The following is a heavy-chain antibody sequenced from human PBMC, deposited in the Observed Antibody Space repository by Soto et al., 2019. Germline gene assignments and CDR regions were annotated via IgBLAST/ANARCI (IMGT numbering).Heavy chain of an antibody. D-gene: IGHD3-10*01. CDR2: IYTSGST. CDR1: GGSSSSYY. Sequence: PSETLSLTCTVSGGSSSSYYWSWIRQPAGKGLEWIGRIYTSGSTNYNPSLKSRVTMSVDTSKNQFSLKLSSVTAADTAVYYCARDRWFGEFFGMDVWGQGTTVTVSS. V-gene: IGHV4-4*07. J-gene: IGHJ6*02. CDR3: ARDRWFGEFFGMDV.